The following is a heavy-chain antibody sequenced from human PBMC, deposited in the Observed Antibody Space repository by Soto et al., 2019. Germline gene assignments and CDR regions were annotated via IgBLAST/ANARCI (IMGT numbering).Heavy chain of an antibody. V-gene: IGHV3-30-3*01. CDR1: GFTFSSYA. CDR3: ARYSDTGATRYFEY. Sequence: QVQLVESEGGVVQPGRSLRLSCAASGFTFSSYAMHWVRQAPGKGLEWVAVISYDGSNKYYADSVKGRFTISRDNSKNTLYLQMNSLRAEDTAVYYCARYSDTGATRYFEYWGQGTLVTVSS. CDR2: ISYDGSNK. D-gene: IGHD1-26*01. J-gene: IGHJ4*02.